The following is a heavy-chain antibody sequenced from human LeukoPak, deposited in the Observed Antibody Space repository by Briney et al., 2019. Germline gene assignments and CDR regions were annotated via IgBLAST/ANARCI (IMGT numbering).Heavy chain of an antibody. V-gene: IGHV4-39*07. D-gene: IGHD1-26*01. CDR1: GGSISSSSYY. CDR2: IYYSGST. J-gene: IGHJ3*02. Sequence: SETLSLTCTVSGGSISSSSYYWGWIRQPPGKGLEWIGSIYYSGSTYYNPSLKSRVTISVDTSKNQFSLKLSSVTAADTAVYYWARDVRSQIFDIGGATSPIGAKGTMVPVFS. CDR3: ARDVRSQIFDIGGATSPI.